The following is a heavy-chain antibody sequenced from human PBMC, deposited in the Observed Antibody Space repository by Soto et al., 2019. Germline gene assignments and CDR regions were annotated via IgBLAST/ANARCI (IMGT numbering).Heavy chain of an antibody. J-gene: IGHJ4*02. Sequence: GASVKVSCKASGYTFTSYAMHWVRQAPGQRLEWMGWINAGNGNTKYSQKFQGRVTITRDTSASTAYMKLNSLRSEDTAVFYCARGTTVETGSYWGQGTLVTVSS. D-gene: IGHD4-17*01. CDR2: INAGNGNT. CDR1: GYTFTSYA. CDR3: ARGTTVETGSY. V-gene: IGHV1-3*01.